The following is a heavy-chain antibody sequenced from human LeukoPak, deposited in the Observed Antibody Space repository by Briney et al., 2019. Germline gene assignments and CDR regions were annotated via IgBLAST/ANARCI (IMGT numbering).Heavy chain of an antibody. V-gene: IGHV3-48*03. CDR2: ITASGSGI. D-gene: IGHD1/OR15-1a*01. Sequence: GESLRLSCAASEFTFSNSMNWVRQAPGKGLQWVSYITASGSGIHYADSVKGRFTISRDKYKNSLYLQMNSLRAEDTAVYYCARKSNKGMDVWGQGTTVTVSS. CDR3: ARKSNKGMDV. J-gene: IGHJ6*02. CDR1: EFTFSNS.